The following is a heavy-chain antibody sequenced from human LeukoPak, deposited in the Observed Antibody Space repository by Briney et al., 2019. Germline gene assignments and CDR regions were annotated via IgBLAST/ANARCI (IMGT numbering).Heavy chain of an antibody. CDR2: TYYKSKWYK. V-gene: IGHV6-1*01. CDR3: ARGMRAHSNFPYFDY. Sequence: SQTLSLTCVISGDSVSSNSASWNWIRQSPSRGLEWLGRTYYKSKWYKDYAVSVKSRITITPDTSKKQFSLQLNSVTPEDTAVYYCARGMRAHSNFPYFDYWGQGSRVTVAS. CDR1: GDSVSSNSAS. J-gene: IGHJ4*02. D-gene: IGHD4-11*01.